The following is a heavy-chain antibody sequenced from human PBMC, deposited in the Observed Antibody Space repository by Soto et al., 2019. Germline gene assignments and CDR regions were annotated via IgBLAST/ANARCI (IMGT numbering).Heavy chain of an antibody. D-gene: IGHD5-12*01. CDR3: NRGYSGRGYYYYYMDV. CDR2: ISRSGTTI. V-gene: IGHV3-11*01. J-gene: IGHJ6*03. Sequence: GSLRLSCAASGFTFSDYYMSWIRQAPGKGLEWVSYISRSGTTIYYADSVKGRFTISRDNAKNSLYLQMNSLRAEDTAVYYCNRGYSGRGYYYYYMDVWGKGTTVTVSS. CDR1: GFTFSDYY.